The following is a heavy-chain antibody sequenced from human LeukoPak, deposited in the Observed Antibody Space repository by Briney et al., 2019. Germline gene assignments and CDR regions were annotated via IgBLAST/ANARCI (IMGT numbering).Heavy chain of an antibody. Sequence: SETLSLTCTVSGGSISSYYWSWIRQPPGKGLEWIGYIYYSGSTNYNPSLKSRVTISVDTSKNQFSLKLSSVTAADTAVYYCASILYGDYVLYWGQGTLVTVSS. CDR1: GGSISSYY. CDR2: IYYSGST. D-gene: IGHD4-17*01. CDR3: ASILYGDYVLY. J-gene: IGHJ4*02. V-gene: IGHV4-59*08.